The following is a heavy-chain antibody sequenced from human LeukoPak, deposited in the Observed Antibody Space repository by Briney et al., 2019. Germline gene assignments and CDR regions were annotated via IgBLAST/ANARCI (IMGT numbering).Heavy chain of an antibody. CDR2: INSDGSST. Sequence: PGGSLRLSCVASGFTFSSYWMHWVRQAPGKGLVWVSRINSDGSSTSYADSVKGRFTISRDNAKNSLYLQMNSLRAEDTAVYYCARGRDGYNMYHFDYWGQGTLVTVSS. D-gene: IGHD5-24*01. CDR1: GFTFSSYW. V-gene: IGHV3-74*01. J-gene: IGHJ4*02. CDR3: ARGRDGYNMYHFDY.